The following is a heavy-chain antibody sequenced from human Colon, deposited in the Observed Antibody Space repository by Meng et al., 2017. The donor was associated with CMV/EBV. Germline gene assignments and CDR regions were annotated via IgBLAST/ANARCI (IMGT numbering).Heavy chain of an antibody. Sequence: GESLKISCAASGFTFSRSEMTWARQAPGKGLEWIAYISATGGTTYYADSVRGRFTISRDNAKNSLYLQMNSLRAEDTAVYFCASVNFDYYYFKYWGQGALVTVSS. CDR2: ISATGGTT. D-gene: IGHD1-26*01. V-gene: IGHV3-48*03. CDR1: GFTFSRSE. J-gene: IGHJ4*01. CDR3: ASVNFDYYYFKY.